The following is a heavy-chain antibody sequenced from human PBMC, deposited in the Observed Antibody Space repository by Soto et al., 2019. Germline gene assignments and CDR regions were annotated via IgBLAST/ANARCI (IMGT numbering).Heavy chain of an antibody. D-gene: IGHD3-22*01. V-gene: IGHV3-74*01. Sequence: HPGGSLRLSCAASGFTFSSYWMHWVRQAPGKGLVWVSRINSDGSSTSYADSVKGRFTISRDNSKNTLYLQMNSLRAEDTAVYYCAKDRDIYYDSSGYYDAFDIWGQGTMVTVSS. J-gene: IGHJ3*02. CDR3: AKDRDIYYDSSGYYDAFDI. CDR2: INSDGSST. CDR1: GFTFSSYW.